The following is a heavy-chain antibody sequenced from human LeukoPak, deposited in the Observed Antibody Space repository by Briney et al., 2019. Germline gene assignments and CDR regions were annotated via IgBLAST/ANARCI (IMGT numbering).Heavy chain of an antibody. J-gene: IGHJ5*02. Sequence: PSETLSLTCTVSGGSISSSSYYWGWIRQPPGKGLEWIGSIYYSGSTYYNPSLKSRVTISVDTSKNQFSLKLSSVTAADTAVYYCARRRGYDILTGYNWFDPWGQGTLVTVSS. D-gene: IGHD3-9*01. V-gene: IGHV4-39*01. CDR1: GGSISSSSYY. CDR3: ARRRGYDILTGYNWFDP. CDR2: IYYSGST.